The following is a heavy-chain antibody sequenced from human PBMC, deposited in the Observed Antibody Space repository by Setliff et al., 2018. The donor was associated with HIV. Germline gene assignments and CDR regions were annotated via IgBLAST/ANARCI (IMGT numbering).Heavy chain of an antibody. V-gene: IGHV1-8*02. CDR3: ASSWSRVPYYGMDV. Sequence: ASVKVSCKASGYTFTDYTMIWVRQAPGQGLEWMGWMNPNSGNTGYAPKLQGRVTMTRNTSISTAYMELSSLRSDDTAVYYCASSWSRVPYYGMDVWGQGTTVTVSS. D-gene: IGHD6-13*01. J-gene: IGHJ6*02. CDR1: GYTFTDYT. CDR2: MNPNSGNT.